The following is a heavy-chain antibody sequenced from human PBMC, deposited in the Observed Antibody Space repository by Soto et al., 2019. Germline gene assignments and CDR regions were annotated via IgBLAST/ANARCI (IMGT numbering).Heavy chain of an antibody. CDR2: ISSSSSYI. CDR3: ARDQKHSIGYYYWNYYGMDV. V-gene: IGHV3-21*01. Sequence: GGSLRLSCAASGFTFSSYSMNWVRQAPGKGLEWVSSISSSSSYIYYADSVKGRFTISRDNAKNSLYLQMNSLRAEDTAVYYCARDQKHSIGYYYWNYYGMDVWCQGTTVTV. CDR1: GFTFSSYS. J-gene: IGHJ6*02. D-gene: IGHD3-22*01.